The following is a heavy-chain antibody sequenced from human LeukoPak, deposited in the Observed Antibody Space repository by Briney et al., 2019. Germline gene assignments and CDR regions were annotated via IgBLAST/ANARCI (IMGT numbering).Heavy chain of an antibody. J-gene: IGHJ4*02. V-gene: IGHV3-66*01. D-gene: IGHD3-22*01. CDR1: GFTVSSNY. Sequence: GGSLRLSCAASGFTVSSNYMSWIRQAPGKGLEWVSVIYSGGSTYYADSVKGRFTISRDNSKNTLYLQMNSLRAEDTAVYYCARDLYDSSGYYHYGLLDYWGQGTLVTVSS. CDR3: ARDLYDSSGYYHYGLLDY. CDR2: IYSGGST.